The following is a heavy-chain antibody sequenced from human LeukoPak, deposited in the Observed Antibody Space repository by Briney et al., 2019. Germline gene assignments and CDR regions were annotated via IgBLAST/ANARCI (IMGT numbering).Heavy chain of an antibody. D-gene: IGHD1-26*01. J-gene: IGHJ3*02. V-gene: IGHV4-59*01. CDR1: GGSISSYY. CDR3: ASDILSGSYGTFDI. Sequence: SETLSLTCTVSGGSISSYYWSWIRQPPGKGLEWIGYIYYSGSTNYNSSLKSRVTISVDTSKNQFSLKLSSMTAADTAVYYCASDILSGSYGTFDIWGQGTMVTVSS. CDR2: IYYSGST.